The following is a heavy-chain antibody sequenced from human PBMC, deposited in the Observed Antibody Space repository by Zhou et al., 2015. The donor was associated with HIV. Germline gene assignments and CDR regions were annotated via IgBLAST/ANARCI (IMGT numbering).Heavy chain of an antibody. CDR3: ARGGYCSGGSCYVLDYYYYYMDV. V-gene: IGHV1-69*01. J-gene: IGHJ6*03. CDR1: GGTFSSYA. Sequence: QVQLVQSGAEVKKPGSSVKVSCKASGGTFSSYAISWVRQAPGQGLEWMGGIIPIFGTANYAQKFQGRVTITADESTSTAYMELSSLRSEDTAVYYCARGGYCSGGSCYVLDYYYYYMDVWGKGTTVTVSS. CDR2: IIPIFGTA. D-gene: IGHD2-15*01.